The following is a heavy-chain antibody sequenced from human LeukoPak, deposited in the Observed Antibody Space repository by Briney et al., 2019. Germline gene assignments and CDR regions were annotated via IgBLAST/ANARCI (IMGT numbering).Heavy chain of an antibody. D-gene: IGHD3-22*01. Sequence: ASVNVSCTAFGGTFSSYAISWVRQAPGQGLEWMGGIIPIFGTANYAQKFQGRVTITADESTSTAYMELSSLRSEDTAVYYCARDLEVGYDSSGSIFDYWGQGTLVTVSS. CDR2: IIPIFGTA. V-gene: IGHV1-69*13. CDR1: GGTFSSYA. J-gene: IGHJ4*02. CDR3: ARDLEVGYDSSGSIFDY.